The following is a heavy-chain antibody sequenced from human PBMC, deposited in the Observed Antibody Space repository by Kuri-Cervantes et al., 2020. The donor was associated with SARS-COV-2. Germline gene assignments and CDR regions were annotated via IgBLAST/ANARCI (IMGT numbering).Heavy chain of an antibody. CDR3: ARVRGVGY. CDR1: GFTFSSYA. D-gene: IGHD3-10*01. J-gene: IGHJ4*02. CDR2: ISKDASDK. Sequence: GESLKISCAASGFTFSSYAIHWVRQAPGKGLEWVAVISKDASDKYYADSVKGRFTISRDNSKNTVYLQMNSLRPEDTAVYYCARVRGVGYWGQGTLVTVSS. V-gene: IGHV3-30-3*01.